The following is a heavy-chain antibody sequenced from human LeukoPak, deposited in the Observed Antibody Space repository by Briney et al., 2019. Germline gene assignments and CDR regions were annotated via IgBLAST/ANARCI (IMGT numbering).Heavy chain of an antibody. V-gene: IGHV1-18*01. J-gene: IGHJ6*02. Sequence: ASVKVSCKAFGHTFTNYGINWARQAPGQGPEWMGWINTYNDDTKYAPKFQGRVTMTTDPSTSTAYMELRSLKPDDTAVYYCARAKIVVVVAATKADYYGMDVWGQGTTVTVSS. CDR2: INTYNDDT. CDR1: GHTFTNYG. CDR3: ARAKIVVVVAATKADYYGMDV. D-gene: IGHD2-15*01.